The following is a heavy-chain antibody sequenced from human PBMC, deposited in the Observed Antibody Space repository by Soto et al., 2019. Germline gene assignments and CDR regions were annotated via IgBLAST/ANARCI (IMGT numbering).Heavy chain of an antibody. CDR3: ARERTGTTSMDV. J-gene: IGHJ6*02. Sequence: ASVKGSCKASGYTFTRYYIHWVRQGPGQRLEWMGIINPSGGTTTYAQKFQGRVTMTRNTSISTAYMELSSLRSEDTAVYYCARERTGTTSMDVWGQGTTVTVSS. CDR2: INPSGGTT. D-gene: IGHD1-1*01. V-gene: IGHV1-46*01. CDR1: GYTFTRYY.